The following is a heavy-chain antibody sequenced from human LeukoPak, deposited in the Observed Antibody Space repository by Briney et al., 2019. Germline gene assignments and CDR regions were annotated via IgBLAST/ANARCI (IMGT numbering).Heavy chain of an antibody. CDR2: ISGSGGST. CDR1: GFTFSSYA. Sequence: GGSLRLSCAASGFTFSSYAMSWVRQAPGKGLEWVSAISGSGGSTYYADSVKGRSTISRDNAKNSLYLQINSLRAEDTAVYYCARGAGYCTKGGCPIFDHLGQGTLGTVSS. J-gene: IGHJ4*02. D-gene: IGHD2-8*01. CDR3: ARGAGYCTKGGCPIFDH. V-gene: IGHV3-23*01.